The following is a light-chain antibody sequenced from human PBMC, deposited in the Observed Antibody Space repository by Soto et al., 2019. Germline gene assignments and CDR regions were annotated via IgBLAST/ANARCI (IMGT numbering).Light chain of an antibody. CDR2: EGS. J-gene: IGLJ2*01. CDR1: SNELGSYNL. CDR3: SSYADSDTVV. Sequence: QSVLTQPASVSGSPGQSITISCTGTSNELGSYNLVSWYQQHPGKAPKLMIYEGSKRPSGVSNRFSGSKSGNTASLTISGLQAEDEAAYYCSSYADSDTVVFGEGTKVTVL. V-gene: IGLV2-23*01.